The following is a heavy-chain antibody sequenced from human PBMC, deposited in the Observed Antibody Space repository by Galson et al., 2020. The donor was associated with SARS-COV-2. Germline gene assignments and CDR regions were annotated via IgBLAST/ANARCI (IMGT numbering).Heavy chain of an antibody. V-gene: IGHV3-30*04. CDR2: ISYDGSNK. D-gene: IGHD3-3*01. CDR1: GFTFSSYA. J-gene: IGHJ4*02. Sequence: GGSLRLSCAASGFTFSSYAMHWVRQAPGKGLEWVAVISYDGSNKYYADSVKGRFTISRDNSKNTLYLQMNSLRAEDTAVYYCATPRGGYYTDYFGYWGQGTLVTVSS. CDR3: ATPRGGYYTDYFGY.